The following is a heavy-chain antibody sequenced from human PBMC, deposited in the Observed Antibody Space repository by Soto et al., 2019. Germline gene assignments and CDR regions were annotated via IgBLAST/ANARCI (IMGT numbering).Heavy chain of an antibody. J-gene: IGHJ4*02. V-gene: IGHV4-31*03. CDR1: GGSISSGGYY. Sequence: SETLSLTCTVSGGSISSGGYYWSWIRQHPGKGLEWIGYIYYSGSTYYNPSLKSRVTISVDTSKNQFSLKLSSVTAADTAVYYCTRDGGGRYYGGFDNWGQGTLVTVPS. CDR2: IYYSGST. CDR3: TRDGGGRYYGGFDN. D-gene: IGHD1-26*01.